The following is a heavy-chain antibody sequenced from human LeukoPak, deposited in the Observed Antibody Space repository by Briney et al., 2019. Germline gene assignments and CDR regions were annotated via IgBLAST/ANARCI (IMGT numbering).Heavy chain of an antibody. V-gene: IGHV4-59*01. CDR3: AIGSPAMVQLDY. CDR2: IYYSGST. D-gene: IGHD1-1*01. Sequence: PSETLFLTCTVSGGSISSYYWSWIRQPAGKGLEWIGYIYYSGSTNYNPSLKSRVTISVDTSKNQSSLKLSSVPAADTAVYYCAIGSPAMVQLDYWGQGTLVTVSS. CDR1: GGSISSYY. J-gene: IGHJ4*02.